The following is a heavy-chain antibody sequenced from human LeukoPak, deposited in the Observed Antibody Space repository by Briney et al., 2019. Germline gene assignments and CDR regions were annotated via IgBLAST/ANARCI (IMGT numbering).Heavy chain of an antibody. CDR1: GGSFSGYY. CDR3: ARAPHGSGCDY. V-gene: IGHV4-34*01. Sequence: PSETLSLTCAVYGGSFSGYYWSWIRQPPGKGLEWIGEINHSGSTNYNPSLKSRVTISVDTSKNQFSLQLNSVTPEDTALYYCARAPHGSGCDYWGQGTQVTVSS. CDR2: INHSGST. D-gene: IGHD6-19*01. J-gene: IGHJ4*02.